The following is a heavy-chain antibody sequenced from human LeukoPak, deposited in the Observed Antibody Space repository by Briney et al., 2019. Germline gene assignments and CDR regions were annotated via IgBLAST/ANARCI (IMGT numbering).Heavy chain of an antibody. CDR3: ARINSHSDNYYYPWFDP. CDR2: INHSGST. J-gene: IGHJ5*02. D-gene: IGHD3-22*01. V-gene: IGHV4-34*01. Sequence: SETLSLTCAVYGGSFGGYYWSWIRQPPGKGLEWIGEINHSGSTNYNPFLKSRVTISVDTSKNQFFLKLTSVTAADTALYYCARINSHSDNYYYPWFDPWGQGILVTVSS. CDR1: GGSFGGYY.